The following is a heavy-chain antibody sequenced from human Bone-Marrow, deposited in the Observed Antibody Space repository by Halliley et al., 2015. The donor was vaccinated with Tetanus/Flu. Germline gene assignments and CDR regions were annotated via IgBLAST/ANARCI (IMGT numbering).Heavy chain of an antibody. Sequence: QLVQSGGGWVQPGGSQRLSCAASGFTLSSYEMKWVRQAPGKGLEWISHISYSGDTKYYTDSVRGRFTISRDDAKNSLYLQMSSLRVEDTAVYYCARAGFDSSGYRIFDCLGQGTLVTVSS. D-gene: IGHD3-22*01. CDR1: GFTLSSYE. V-gene: IGHV3-48*03. J-gene: IGHJ4*02. CDR3: ARAGFDSSGYRIFDC. CDR2: ISYSGDTK.